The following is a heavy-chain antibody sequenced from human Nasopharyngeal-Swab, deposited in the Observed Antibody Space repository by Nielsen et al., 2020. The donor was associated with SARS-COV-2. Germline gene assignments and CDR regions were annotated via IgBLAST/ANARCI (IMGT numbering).Heavy chain of an antibody. CDR1: GYTFTGYY. D-gene: IGHD3-22*01. Sequence: ASVKVSCKASGYTFTGYYMHWVRQAPGQGLEWMGRINPNSGGTNYAQKFQGRVTMTRDTSISTAYMELSRLRSDDTAVYYCARGSFYYYDSSGYYYSYWGQGTLVTVSS. V-gene: IGHV1-2*06. CDR3: ARGSFYYYDSSGYYYSY. J-gene: IGHJ4*02. CDR2: INPNSGGT.